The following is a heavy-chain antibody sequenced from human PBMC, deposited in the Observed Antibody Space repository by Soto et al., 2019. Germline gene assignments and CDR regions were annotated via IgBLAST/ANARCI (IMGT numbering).Heavy chain of an antibody. D-gene: IGHD3-3*01. CDR2: IWFDGSNK. CDR1: GFKFSTYG. Sequence: QVQVVESGGGVVQPGRSLRLSCVASGFKFSTYGMHWVRQAPGKGLEWVAVIWFDGSNKYYGDSVKGRFTISRDNSKNTVYLQMNSLRFEDTAVYYCARDRRFLEWLDYWGQGTLVTVSS. J-gene: IGHJ4*02. V-gene: IGHV3-33*01. CDR3: ARDRRFLEWLDY.